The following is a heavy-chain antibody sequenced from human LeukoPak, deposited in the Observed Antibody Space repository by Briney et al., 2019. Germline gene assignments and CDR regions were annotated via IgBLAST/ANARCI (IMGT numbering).Heavy chain of an antibody. CDR3: ARRSSSKDY. Sequence: PGASLRLSCAASGFTFSSYSMNWVRQAPGKGLEWLSYISSSSSTIYYADSVKGRFTISRDNAKNSLYLQMNSLRAEDTAVYYCARRSSSKDYWGQGTLVTVSS. CDR1: GFTFSSYS. D-gene: IGHD6-6*01. J-gene: IGHJ4*02. V-gene: IGHV3-48*01. CDR2: ISSSSSTI.